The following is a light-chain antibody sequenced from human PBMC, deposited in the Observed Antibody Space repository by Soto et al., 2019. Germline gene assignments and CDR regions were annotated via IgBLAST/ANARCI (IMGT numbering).Light chain of an antibody. CDR2: AAS. J-gene: IGKJ4*01. CDR1: QTIRSY. V-gene: IGKV1-39*01. Sequence: DIQMTQSPSSLSASVGGRVTITCMASQTIRSYLNWYQQKEGKVPKLLIYAASSLQSGVPSRFSGSGSGTDFTLTISSLQPEDFATYYCQQANSFPLTFGGGTKVDIK. CDR3: QQANSFPLT.